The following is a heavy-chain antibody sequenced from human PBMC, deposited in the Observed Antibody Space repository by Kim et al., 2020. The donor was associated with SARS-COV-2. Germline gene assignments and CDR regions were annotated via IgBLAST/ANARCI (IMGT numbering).Heavy chain of an antibody. CDR3: ARGANNIVVVPAASVHYYYGMDV. D-gene: IGHD2-2*01. V-gene: IGHV4-31*03. CDR2: IYYSGST. CDR1: GGSISSGGYY. J-gene: IGHJ6*02. Sequence: SETLSLTCTVSGGSISSGGYYWSWIRQHPGKGLEWIGYIYYSGSTYYNPSLKSRVTISVDTSKNQFSLKLSSVTAADTAVYYCARGANNIVVVPAASVHYYYGMDVWGQGTTVTVSS.